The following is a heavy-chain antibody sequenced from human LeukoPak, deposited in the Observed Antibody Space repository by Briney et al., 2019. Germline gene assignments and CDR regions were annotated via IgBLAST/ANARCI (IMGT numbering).Heavy chain of an antibody. J-gene: IGHJ5*02. CDR3: ARGTGAAAGKVNWFDP. CDR2: IYYSGST. Sequence: SETLSHTCTVSGGSISSSSYYWGWIRQPPGKGLEWIGSIYYSGSTNYNPSLKSRVTISVDTSKNQFSLKLSSVTAADTAVYYCARGTGAAAGKVNWFDPWGQGTLVTVSS. V-gene: IGHV4-39*07. CDR1: GGSISSSSYY. D-gene: IGHD6-13*01.